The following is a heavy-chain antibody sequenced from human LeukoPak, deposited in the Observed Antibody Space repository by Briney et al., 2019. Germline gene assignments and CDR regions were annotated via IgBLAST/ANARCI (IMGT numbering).Heavy chain of an antibody. J-gene: IGHJ4*02. V-gene: IGHV3-21*01. CDR2: ISSSSSYI. CDR3: ARVYCSGGSCYGSDYFDY. D-gene: IGHD2-15*01. CDR1: GFTFSSYS. Sequence: GGSLRLSCAASGFTFSSYSMNWVRQAPGKGLEWVSSISSSSSYIYYADSVKGRFTISRDNAKYSLYLQMNSLRAEDTAVYYCARVYCSGGSCYGSDYFDYWGQGTLVTVSS.